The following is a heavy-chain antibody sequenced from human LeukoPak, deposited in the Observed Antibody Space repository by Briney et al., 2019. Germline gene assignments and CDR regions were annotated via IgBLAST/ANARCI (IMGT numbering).Heavy chain of an antibody. V-gene: IGHV4-59*08. Sequence: PSETLSLTCTVSGSTYNYYWSWIRQPPGKGLEWLGYIHYGGSTNYNPSLKSRVTMSLDTSKNQVSLKLNSVTAADTAVYYCARHISSGGTYAHFDYWGQETLVTVSS. CDR1: GSTYNYY. D-gene: IGHD1-26*01. J-gene: IGHJ4*02. CDR2: IHYGGST. CDR3: ARHISSGGTYAHFDY.